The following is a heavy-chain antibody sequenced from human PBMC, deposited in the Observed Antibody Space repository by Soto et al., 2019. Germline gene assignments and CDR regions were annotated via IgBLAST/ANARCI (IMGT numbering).Heavy chain of an antibody. CDR1: GFTFSSCT. V-gene: IGHV3-23*01. Sequence: EVQLLESGGGLVQPGGSLRLSCVTSGFTFSSCTMNWVRQAPGQGLEWVSSVRRSGAYYADSVKGRFTISRDNSRSTLYLQMDSLRAEDTAVYYCAKVLTDDNGWYHFDSWGKGTLVTVSS. CDR2: VRRSGA. J-gene: IGHJ4*02. CDR3: AKVLTDDNGWYHFDS. D-gene: IGHD6-19*01.